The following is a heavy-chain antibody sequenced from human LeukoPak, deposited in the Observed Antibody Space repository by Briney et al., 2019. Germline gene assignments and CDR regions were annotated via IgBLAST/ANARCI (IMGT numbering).Heavy chain of an antibody. D-gene: IGHD6-25*01. CDR2: FDPEDGET. V-gene: IGHV1-24*01. J-gene: IGHJ6*02. Sequence: GASVKVSCKVSGYTLTELSMHWVRQAPGKAREWMGGFDPEDGETIYAQKFQGRVTMTEDTSTDTAYMELGSLRSEDPAAYYGASGRVNYGLDVWRQGTTVSVSS. CDR3: ASGRVNYGLDV. CDR1: GYTLTELS.